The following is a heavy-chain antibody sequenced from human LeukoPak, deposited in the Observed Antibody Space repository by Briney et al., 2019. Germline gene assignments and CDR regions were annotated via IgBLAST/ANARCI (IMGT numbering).Heavy chain of an antibody. Sequence: GGSLRLPCVASGFPIRYNYVAWVRQAPGKGLEWVSVIHTGGTTHYADSVKGRFTVSKDTSNNTVFLQKNSLRVEDTAVYYCARVWFGYFFQWGQGALVTVSS. CDR3: ARVWFGYFFQ. J-gene: IGHJ4*02. D-gene: IGHD3-10*01. CDR2: IHTGGTT. V-gene: IGHV3-53*01. CDR1: GFPIRYNY.